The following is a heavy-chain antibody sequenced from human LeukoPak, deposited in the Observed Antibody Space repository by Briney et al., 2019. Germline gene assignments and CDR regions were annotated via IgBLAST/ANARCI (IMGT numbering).Heavy chain of an antibody. CDR3: ATDRDYDFWSGYTYYFAY. CDR2: IKQDGSEK. Sequence: PGGSLRLSCAAPGFTFSSYWMSWVRQAPGKGLEWGANIKQDGSEKYYVDSVKGRFTISRDNAKNSLYLQMHSLRAAATAVYYCATDRDYDFWSGYTYYFAYWGQGTLVTVSS. J-gene: IGHJ4*02. D-gene: IGHD3-3*01. V-gene: IGHV3-7*01. CDR1: GFTFSSYW.